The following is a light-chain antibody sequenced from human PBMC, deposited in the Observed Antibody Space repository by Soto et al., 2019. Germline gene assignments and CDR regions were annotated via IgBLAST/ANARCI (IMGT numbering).Light chain of an antibody. CDR2: DAS. V-gene: IGKV3-11*01. J-gene: IGKJ2*02. Sequence: DIVLTQSPATLSLSLGERATISCRASQSVSSYLAWYQQKPGQAPKLLIYDASNRATGSPARFSGSGSGTDVFLTIISLEPAEFAVYYYQQHSNWPRCTFGQGTKLEIK. CDR1: QSVSSY. CDR3: QQHSNWPRCT.